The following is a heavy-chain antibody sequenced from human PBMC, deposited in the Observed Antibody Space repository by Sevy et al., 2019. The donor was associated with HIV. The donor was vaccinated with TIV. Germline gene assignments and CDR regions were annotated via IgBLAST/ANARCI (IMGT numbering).Heavy chain of an antibody. CDR1: GFTFSSYA. D-gene: IGHD3-10*01. CDR2: ISGSGGST. V-gene: IGHV3-23*01. J-gene: IGHJ3*01. Sequence: GGSLRLSCAASGFTFSSYAMSWVRQAPGKGLEWVSTISGSGGSTYHADSVKGRFTISRDNSKNTLYLQMNSLRAEDTAVYYCARRGNYYGDAFDFWGQGTVVTVSS. CDR3: ARRGNYYGDAFDF.